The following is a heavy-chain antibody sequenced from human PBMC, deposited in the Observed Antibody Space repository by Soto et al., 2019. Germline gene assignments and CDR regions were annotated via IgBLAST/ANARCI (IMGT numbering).Heavy chain of an antibody. J-gene: IGHJ6*02. Sequence: EVQLVESGGGLVQPGGSLRLCCAASGFTFSSYWMSWVRQAPGKGLEWVANIKQDGSEKYYVDSVKGRFTMSRDNAKNSLYLQMNSLRAEDTAVYYCARDLTVTTSPRHYYYYGLDVWGQGTTVTVSS. CDR3: ARDLTVTTSPRHYYYYGLDV. CDR1: GFTFSSYW. D-gene: IGHD4-4*01. V-gene: IGHV3-7*01. CDR2: IKQDGSEK.